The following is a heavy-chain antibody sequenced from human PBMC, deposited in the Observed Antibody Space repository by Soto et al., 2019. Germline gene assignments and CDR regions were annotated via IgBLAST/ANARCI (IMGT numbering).Heavy chain of an antibody. V-gene: IGHV4-30-4*01. Sequence: SLSLTCTVSGGSISSGDYYWSWIRQPPGKGLEWIWYIYYSGSTYYNPSLKSRVTISVDTSKNQFSLKLSSVTAADTAVYYCARAPSSGWHTYNWFDPWGQGTLVTVSS. CDR1: GGSISSGDYY. J-gene: IGHJ5*02. CDR2: IYYSGST. D-gene: IGHD6-19*01. CDR3: ARAPSSGWHTYNWFDP.